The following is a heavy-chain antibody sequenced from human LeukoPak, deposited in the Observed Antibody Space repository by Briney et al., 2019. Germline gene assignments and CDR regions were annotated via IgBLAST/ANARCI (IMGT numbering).Heavy chain of an antibody. Sequence: GGSLRLSCAASGFTFSSYAMRWVRQAPGKGLEWVAVISYDGSNKYYADSVKGRFTTSRDNSKNTLYLQMNSLRAEDTAVYYCARSRSFVYYFDYWGQGTLVTVSS. J-gene: IGHJ4*02. CDR2: ISYDGSNK. CDR3: ARSRSFVYYFDY. CDR1: GFTFSSYA. V-gene: IGHV3-30*01. D-gene: IGHD2-2*01.